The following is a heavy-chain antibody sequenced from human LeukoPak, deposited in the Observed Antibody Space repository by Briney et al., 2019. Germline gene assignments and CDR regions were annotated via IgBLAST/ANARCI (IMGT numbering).Heavy chain of an antibody. V-gene: IGHV4-4*07. J-gene: IGHJ6*02. Sequence: PSEPLSLTCTVSGGSITGYYWTWIRQPAGKGLEWIGRIYSGGSTNYNPPLKSRVTMSVDTSKNQFSLKLSSVTAADTAVYYCATGRDADSARGYYDMDVWGQGTTVTVSS. CDR2: IYSGGST. CDR3: ATGRDADSARGYYDMDV. D-gene: IGHD1-14*01. CDR1: GGSITGYY.